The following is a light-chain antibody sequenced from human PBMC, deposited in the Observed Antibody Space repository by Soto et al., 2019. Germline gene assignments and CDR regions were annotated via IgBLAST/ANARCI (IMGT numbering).Light chain of an antibody. CDR3: QSADSSGTYEV. Sequence: SYELTQPPSVSVSPGQTARLTCSGDALPKQYAYWYQQKPGQAPVLVIYKDSERPSGSPERFSGSSSGTTVTLTISGVQAEDEADYYCQSADSSGTYEVFGGGTKVTVL. CDR1: ALPKQY. V-gene: IGLV3-25*02. CDR2: KDS. J-gene: IGLJ2*01.